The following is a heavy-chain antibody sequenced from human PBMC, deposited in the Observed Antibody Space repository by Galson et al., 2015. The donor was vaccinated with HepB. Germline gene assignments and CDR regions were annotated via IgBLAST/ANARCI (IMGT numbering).Heavy chain of an antibody. J-gene: IGHJ4*02. CDR2: ISSSSSTI. V-gene: IGHV3-48*01. D-gene: IGHD4-17*01. CDR3: ARDSGSDYGDQPDHFDY. CDR1: GFTFSSYS. Sequence: SLRLSCAASGFTFSSYSMNWVRQAPGKGLEWVSYISSSSSTIYYADSVKGRFTISRDNAKNSLYLQMNSLRAEDTAVYYCARDSGSDYGDQPDHFDYWGQGTLVTVSS.